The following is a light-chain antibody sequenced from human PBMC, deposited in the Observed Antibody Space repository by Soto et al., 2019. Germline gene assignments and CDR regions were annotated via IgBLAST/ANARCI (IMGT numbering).Light chain of an antibody. CDR2: SAS. V-gene: IGKV3-15*01. J-gene: IGKJ5*01. CDR3: QQYYDWPIT. Sequence: EIVLTQSPGTLSLSPGERATLSCRVSQSVSSSYLAWYQQKPGQAPRLLIYSASTRATGIPARFSGSGSGADFTLTISSLQSEDFAVYYCQQYYDWPITFGQGTRLEIK. CDR1: QSVSSSY.